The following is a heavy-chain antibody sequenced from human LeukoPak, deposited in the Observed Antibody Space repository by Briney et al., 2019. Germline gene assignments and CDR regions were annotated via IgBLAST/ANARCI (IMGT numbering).Heavy chain of an antibody. V-gene: IGHV4-59*08. CDR1: GGSISSYY. CDR3: ARHLDDSTGYFTFDL. CDR2: IYYSGST. D-gene: IGHD3-22*01. Sequence: PSETLCLTCTVSGGSISSYYWSWIRQPPGKGLEWIGYIYYSGSTNYNPSLKSRVTISVDTSKNQFSLKLSSVTATDTAVFYCARHLDDSTGYFTFDLWGQGNLVSVSS. J-gene: IGHJ4*02.